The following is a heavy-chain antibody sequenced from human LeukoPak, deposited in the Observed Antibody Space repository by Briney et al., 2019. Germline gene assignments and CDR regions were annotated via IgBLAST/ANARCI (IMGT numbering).Heavy chain of an antibody. CDR1: GFTFSSYG. J-gene: IGHJ4*02. CDR2: ISGSGGYT. V-gene: IGHV3-23*01. D-gene: IGHD4-17*01. CDR3: AKDVTVTYYFDY. Sequence: PGGTLRLSCAASGFTFSSYGMSWVRQAPGKGLEWVSAISGSGGYTYYADSVKGRFTISRDNSKNTLYLQMNSLRAEDTAVYYCAKDVTVTYYFDYWGQGTLVTVSS.